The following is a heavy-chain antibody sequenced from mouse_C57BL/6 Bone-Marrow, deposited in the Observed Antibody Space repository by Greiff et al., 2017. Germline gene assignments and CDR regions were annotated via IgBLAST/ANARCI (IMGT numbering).Heavy chain of an antibody. CDR2: SRNKANDYTT. CDR3: ARDASGAWFAY. D-gene: IGHD4-1*01. Sequence: DVQLVESGGGLVQSGRSLRLSCATSGFTFSDFYMEWVRQAPGKGLEWIAASRNKANDYTTEYSASVKGRFIVSRDTSQSILYLQMNALRAEDTAIYYCARDASGAWFAYWGQGTLVTVSA. CDR1: GFTFSDFY. V-gene: IGHV7-1*01. J-gene: IGHJ3*01.